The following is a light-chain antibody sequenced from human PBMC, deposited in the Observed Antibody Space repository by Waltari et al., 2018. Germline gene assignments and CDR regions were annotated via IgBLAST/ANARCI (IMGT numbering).Light chain of an antibody. V-gene: IGKV3-20*01. CDR3: QHYVRLPVT. CDR1: QSVGRT. J-gene: IGKJ1*01. CDR2: GAS. Sequence: EIVLTQSPGTLSLSPGERATLSCRTSQSVGRTLAWYQQKPGQASRLLIYGASIRATGIPDRFSGSGSGTDFSLTISRLEPEEFAVYYCQHYVRLPVTFGQGTKVEIK.